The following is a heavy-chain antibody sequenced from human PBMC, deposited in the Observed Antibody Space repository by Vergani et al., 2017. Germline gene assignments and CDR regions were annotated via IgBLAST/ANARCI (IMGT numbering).Heavy chain of an antibody. D-gene: IGHD6-13*01. CDR1: GFTFSSYS. J-gene: IGHJ6*02. CDR3: ARGQLSIAAAGNRPTEYYYYGMDV. V-gene: IGHV3-48*02. Sequence: EVQLVESGGGLVQPGGSLRLSCAASGFTFSSYSMNWVRQAPGKGLEWVSYISSSSSTIYYADSVKGRFTISRDNAKNSLYLQMNSLRDEDTAVYYCARGQLSIAAAGNRPTEYYYYGMDVWGQGTTVTVSS. CDR2: ISSSSSTI.